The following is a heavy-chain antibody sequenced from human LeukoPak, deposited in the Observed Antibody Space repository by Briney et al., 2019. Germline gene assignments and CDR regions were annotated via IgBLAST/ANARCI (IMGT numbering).Heavy chain of an antibody. J-gene: IGHJ4*02. Sequence: GGSLRLSCAASGFTFSSYSMHWVRQAPGKGLEWVSSISTSSTYMYYADSVKGRFTISRDNAKNSLYLQMNSLRAEDTALYYCARDSTTDDNILWGQGILVTVSS. CDR2: ISTSSTYM. V-gene: IGHV3-21*01. CDR1: GFTFSSYS. CDR3: ARDSTTDDNIL. D-gene: IGHD1-26*01.